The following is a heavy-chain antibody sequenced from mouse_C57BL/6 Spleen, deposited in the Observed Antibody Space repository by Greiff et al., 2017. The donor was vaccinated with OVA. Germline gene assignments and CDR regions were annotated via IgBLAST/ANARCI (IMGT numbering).Heavy chain of an antibody. CDR2: INPNNGGT. CDR3: ARESQSLFDY. V-gene: IGHV1-26*01. CDR1: GYTFTDYY. Sequence: EVQLQQSGPELVKPGASVKISCKASGYTFTDYYMNWVKQSHGKSLEWIGDINPNNGGTSYNQKFKGKATLTVDKSSSTAYMELRSLTSEDSAVYYCARESQSLFDYWGQGTTLTVSS. J-gene: IGHJ2*01.